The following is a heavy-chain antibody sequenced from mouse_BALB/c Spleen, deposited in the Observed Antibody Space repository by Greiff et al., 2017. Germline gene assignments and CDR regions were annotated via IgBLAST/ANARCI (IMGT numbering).Heavy chain of an antibody. V-gene: IGHV14-3*02. Sequence: VQLQQSGAELVKPGASVKLSCTASGFNIKDTYMHWVKQRPEQGLEWIGRIDPANGNTKYDPKFQGKATITADTSSNTAYLQLSSLTSEDTAVYYCARGDYGSSSPDYWGQGTTLTVSS. J-gene: IGHJ2*01. D-gene: IGHD1-1*01. CDR1: GFNIKDTY. CDR2: IDPANGNT. CDR3: ARGDYGSSSPDY.